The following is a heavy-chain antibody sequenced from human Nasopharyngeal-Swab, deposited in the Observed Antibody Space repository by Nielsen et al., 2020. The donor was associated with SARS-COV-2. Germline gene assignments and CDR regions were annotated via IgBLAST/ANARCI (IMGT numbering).Heavy chain of an antibody. CDR2: LRRKATGGTT. Sequence: GESLKLSCTPSGFTFVDYATSWVRQAPGKGLDWVGFLRRKATGGTTEYAASVKGRFTISIDDSKSIAYLQMNSLKTEDKAVYYCMSEAVAGTGDAFDIWGQGKMVTVSS. J-gene: IGHJ3*02. CDR1: GFTFVDYA. D-gene: IGHD6-19*01. V-gene: IGHV3-49*04. CDR3: MSEAVAGTGDAFDI.